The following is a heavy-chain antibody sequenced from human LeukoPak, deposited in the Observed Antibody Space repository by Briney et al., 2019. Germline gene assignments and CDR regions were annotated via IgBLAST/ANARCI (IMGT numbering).Heavy chain of an antibody. Sequence: PSQTLSLTCTVSGGSISSGGYYWSWIRQPPGKGLEWIGYINHSGSTNYNPSLKSRVTISVDKSKNQFSLKLSSVTAADTAVYYCARVGMVATFGEDDRWGQGTLVTVSS. J-gene: IGHJ5*02. D-gene: IGHD3-16*01. CDR3: ARVGMVATFGEDDR. V-gene: IGHV4-30-2*01. CDR2: INHSGST. CDR1: GGSISSGGYY.